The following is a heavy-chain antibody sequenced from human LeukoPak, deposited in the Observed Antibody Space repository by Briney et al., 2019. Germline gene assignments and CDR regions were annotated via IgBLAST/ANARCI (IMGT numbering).Heavy chain of an antibody. CDR2: INPNSGGT. J-gene: IGHJ5*02. CDR3: ARARRITMIVVANNWFDP. V-gene: IGHV1-2*02. D-gene: IGHD3-22*01. CDR1: GYTFTGYY. Sequence: GASVKVSCKASGYTFTGYYMHWVRQAPGQGLEWTGWINPNSGGTNYAQKFQGRVTMTRDTSISTAYMELSRLRSDDTAVYYCARARRITMIVVANNWFDPWGQGTLVTVSS.